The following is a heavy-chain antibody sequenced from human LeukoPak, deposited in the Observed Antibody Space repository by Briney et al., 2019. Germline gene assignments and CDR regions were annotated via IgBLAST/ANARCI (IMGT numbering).Heavy chain of an antibody. CDR3: ARDAPHYYDSSGYHDY. CDR1: GCTFSSYS. CDR2: ISSSSSTK. V-gene: IGHV3-48*04. Sequence: PGGSLRLSCAASGCTFSSYSMNWVRQAPGKGLEWVSSISSSSSTKYYAVSVKGRFTISRDNAKNSLYLQMNSLRAEDTAVYYCARDAPHYYDSSGYHDYWGQGTLVTVSS. J-gene: IGHJ4*02. D-gene: IGHD3-22*01.